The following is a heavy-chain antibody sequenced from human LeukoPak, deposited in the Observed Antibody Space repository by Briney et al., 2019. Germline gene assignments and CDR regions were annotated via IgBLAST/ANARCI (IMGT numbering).Heavy chain of an antibody. V-gene: IGHV4-31*03. D-gene: IGHD3-10*01. J-gene: IGHJ6*02. CDR1: GGSITSGDYY. Sequence: PSQTLSLTCTVSGGSITSGDYYWSWIRQHPGKGLEWIGYIYYSGSTYYNPSLKSRVTISVDTSKNQFSLKLSSVTAADTAVYYCARARTGYYGSGSLLGMDVWGQGTTVTVSS. CDR2: IYYSGST. CDR3: ARARTGYYGSGSLLGMDV.